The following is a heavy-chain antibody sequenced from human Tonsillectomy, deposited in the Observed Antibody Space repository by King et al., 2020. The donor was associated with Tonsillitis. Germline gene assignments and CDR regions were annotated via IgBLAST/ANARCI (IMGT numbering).Heavy chain of an antibody. V-gene: IGHV4-30-4*07. CDR3: ARETLRINRFDP. CDR2: ISYSGST. CDR1: GGSISSGGYS. Sequence: VQLQESGPGLVKPSQTLSLTCAVSGGSISSGGYSWSWIRQPPGKGLEWIGYISYSGSTYYKPSLKSRVTISVDTTKNKFSLKLSSSTAADTAVYYCARETLRINRFDPWGQGTLVTVSS. D-gene: IGHD4-17*01. J-gene: IGHJ5*02.